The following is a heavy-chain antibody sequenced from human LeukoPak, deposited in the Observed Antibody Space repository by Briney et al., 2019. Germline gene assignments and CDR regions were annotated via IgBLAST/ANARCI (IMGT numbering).Heavy chain of an antibody. D-gene: IGHD2-2*02. J-gene: IGHJ4*02. Sequence: PSETLSLTCTVSGGSISSSSYYWGWIRQPPGKGLEWIGTIYYGGSTYYTPSLKSRVTISVDTSRNQFSLKLSSVTAADTAVHYCASVGGAYCPSTSCYSGYWGQGTLVTVSS. CDR2: IYYGGST. CDR3: ASVGGAYCPSTSCYSGY. CDR1: GGSISSSSYY. V-gene: IGHV4-39*01.